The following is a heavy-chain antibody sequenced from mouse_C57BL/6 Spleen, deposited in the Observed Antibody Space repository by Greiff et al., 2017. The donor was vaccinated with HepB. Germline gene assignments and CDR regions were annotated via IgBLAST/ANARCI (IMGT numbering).Heavy chain of an antibody. D-gene: IGHD1-1*01. CDR3: ARDCYGSGYFDV. J-gene: IGHJ1*03. CDR1: GFTFSDYY. V-gene: IGHV5-16*01. CDR2: INYDGSST. Sequence: EVHLVESEGGLVQPGSSMKLSCTASGFTFSDYYMAWVRQVPEKGLEWVANINYDGSSTYYLDSLKSRFIISRDNAKNILYLQMSSLKSEDTATYYCARDCYGSGYFDVWGTGTTVTVSS.